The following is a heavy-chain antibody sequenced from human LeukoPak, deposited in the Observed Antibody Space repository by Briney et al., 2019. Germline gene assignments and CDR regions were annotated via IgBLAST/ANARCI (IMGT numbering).Heavy chain of an antibody. Sequence: PSETLSHTCALYGGYFSGYYWSWLRQPPGKGLDWIGGINRSGSTNYNPSLKRRVTISVDTSKNQFSLKRSSVTAADAAVYYCASYDFWSGYCDYWGQGTLVTVSS. CDR2: INRSGST. D-gene: IGHD3-3*01. CDR3: ASYDFWSGYCDY. V-gene: IGHV4-34*01. J-gene: IGHJ4*02. CDR1: GGYFSGYY.